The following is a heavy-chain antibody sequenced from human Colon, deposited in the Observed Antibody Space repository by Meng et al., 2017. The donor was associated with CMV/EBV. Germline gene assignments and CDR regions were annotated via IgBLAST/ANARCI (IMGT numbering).Heavy chain of an antibody. CDR1: GCTFSKSW. CDR2: TDGRRT. Sequence: LCCVGSGCTFSKSWMHWVRQAPGKGLEWVSYTDGRRTAYADSVEGRFTISRDTAENTLYLQMNSLSADDTAVYYCAADILSVGGTFDFWGQGALVTVSS. CDR3: AADILSVGGTFDF. J-gene: IGHJ4*02. V-gene: IGHV3-74*01. D-gene: IGHD6-19*01.